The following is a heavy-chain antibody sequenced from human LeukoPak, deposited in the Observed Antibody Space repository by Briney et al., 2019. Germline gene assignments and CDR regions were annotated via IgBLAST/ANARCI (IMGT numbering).Heavy chain of an antibody. J-gene: IGHJ3*02. D-gene: IGHD2-2*02. CDR2: IYHSGST. CDR1: GGSISSGGYS. CDR3: ASYTLIDAFDI. Sequence: SQTLSLTCAVSGGSISSGGYSWSWIRQPPGKGLEWIGYIYHSGSTYYNPSLQSRVTISVDRSKNQFSLKLSSVTAADTAVYYCASYTLIDAFDIWGQGTMVTVSS. V-gene: IGHV4-30-2*01.